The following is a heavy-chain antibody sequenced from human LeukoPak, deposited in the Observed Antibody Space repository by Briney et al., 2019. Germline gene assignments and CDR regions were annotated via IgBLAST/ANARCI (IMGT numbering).Heavy chain of an antibody. D-gene: IGHD6-19*01. CDR2: IYTSGST. CDR3: ARDPHSSGWYIGRNWFDP. Sequence: SETLSLTCTVSGGSISSGSYYWSWIRQPAGKGLEWIGRIYTSGSTNYNPSLKSRVTISVDTSKNQFSLKLSSVTAADTAVYYCARDPHSSGWYIGRNWFDPWGQGTLVTVSS. J-gene: IGHJ5*02. V-gene: IGHV4-61*02. CDR1: GGSISSGSYY.